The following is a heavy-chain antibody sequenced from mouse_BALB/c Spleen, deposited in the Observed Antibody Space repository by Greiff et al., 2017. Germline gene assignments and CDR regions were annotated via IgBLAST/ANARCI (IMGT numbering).Heavy chain of an antibody. CDR3: ATGSPYAMDY. D-gene: IGHD6-2*01. J-gene: IGHJ4*01. V-gene: IGHV5-17*02. Sequence: EVQLVESGGGLVQPGGSRKLSCAASGFTFSSFGMHWVRQAPEKGLEWVAYISSGSSTIYYADTVKGRFTISRDNPKNTLFLQMTSLRSEDTAMYYCATGSPYAMDYWGQGTSVTVSS. CDR1: GFTFSSFG. CDR2: ISSGSSTI.